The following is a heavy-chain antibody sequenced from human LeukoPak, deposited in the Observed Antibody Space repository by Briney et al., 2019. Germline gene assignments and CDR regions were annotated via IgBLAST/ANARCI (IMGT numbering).Heavy chain of an antibody. J-gene: IGHJ4*02. CDR3: ARAGKELDLDY. CDR2: IYYSGST. CDR1: GGSISSCDYY. V-gene: IGHV4-30-4*08. D-gene: IGHD1-26*01. Sequence: SETLSLTCTVSGGSISSCDYYWSWIRQPPGKGLEWIGYIYYSGSTYYNPSLKSRVTISVDTSKNQFSLKLSSVTAADTAVYYCARAGKELDLDYWGQGTLVTVSS.